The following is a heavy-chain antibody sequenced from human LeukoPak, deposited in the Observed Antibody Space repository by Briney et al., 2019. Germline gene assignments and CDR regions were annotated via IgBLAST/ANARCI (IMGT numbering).Heavy chain of an antibody. D-gene: IGHD6-19*01. V-gene: IGHV4-4*07. CDR1: GGSISNYY. Sequence: PSETLSLTCTVSGGSISNYYWSRIRQPAGKGLEWIGRIYTSGSTNYNPSLKSRVTISTDTSRNQFSMNLNSVTAADTAVYYCAKGAGPPWFDPWGQGTLVTVSS. CDR3: AKGAGPPWFDP. CDR2: IYTSGST. J-gene: IGHJ5*02.